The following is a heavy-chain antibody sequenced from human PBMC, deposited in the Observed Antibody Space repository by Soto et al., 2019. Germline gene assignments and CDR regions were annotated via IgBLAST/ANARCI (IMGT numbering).Heavy chain of an antibody. CDR3: ARDHQGITMVRPGEANRNN. CDR1: GGTFSSYT. D-gene: IGHD3-10*01. J-gene: IGHJ4*02. CDR2: IIPILGIA. V-gene: IGHV1-69*04. Sequence: ASVKVSCKASGGTFSSYTISWVRQAPGQGLEWMGRIIPILGIANYAQKFQGRVTITADKSTSTAYMELSSLRSEDTAVYYCARDHQGITMVRPGEANRNNWGQGTLVTVSS.